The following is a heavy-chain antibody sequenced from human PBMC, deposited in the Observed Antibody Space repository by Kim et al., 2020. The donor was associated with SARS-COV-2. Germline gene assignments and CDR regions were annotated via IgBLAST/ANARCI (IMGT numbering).Heavy chain of an antibody. V-gene: IGHV1-69*13. J-gene: IGHJ4*02. CDR2: IIPIFGTA. CDR1: GGTFSSYA. CDR3: ARDPTHSGWPYETDY. D-gene: IGHD6-19*01. Sequence: VKVSCKASGGTFSSYAISWVRQAPGQGLEWMGGIIPIFGTANYAQKFQGRVTITADESTSTAYMELSSLRSEDTAVYYCARDPTHSGWPYETDYWGQGTLVTVSS.